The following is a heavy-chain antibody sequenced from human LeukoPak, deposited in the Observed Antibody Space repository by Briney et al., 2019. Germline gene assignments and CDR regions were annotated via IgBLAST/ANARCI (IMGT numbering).Heavy chain of an antibody. J-gene: IGHJ4*02. CDR1: GFTFSSYS. V-gene: IGHV3-21*01. Sequence: PGGSLRLSCAASGFTFSSYSMNWVRQAPGKGLEWVSSISSSSSYIYYADSVKGRFTISRDNAKNSLYLQMNSLRAEDTAVYYCAREFRGGSCYLDYWGQGTLVTVSS. CDR2: ISSSSSYI. D-gene: IGHD2-15*01. CDR3: AREFRGGSCYLDY.